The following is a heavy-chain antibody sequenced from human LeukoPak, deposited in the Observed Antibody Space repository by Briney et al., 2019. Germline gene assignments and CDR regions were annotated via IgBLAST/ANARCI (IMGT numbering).Heavy chain of an antibody. J-gene: IGHJ4*02. CDR3: ARPHQRRDYVGYLVAKGFDY. CDR2: MNPNSGNT. D-gene: IGHD4-23*01. Sequence: ASVKVSCKASGYTFTSYDINWVRQATGQGLEWMGWMNPNSGNTGYAQKFQGRVTMTRNTSISTAYMELSSLRAEDTAVYYCARPHQRRDYVGYLVAKGFDYWGQGTLVTVSS. CDR1: GYTFTSYD. V-gene: IGHV1-8*01.